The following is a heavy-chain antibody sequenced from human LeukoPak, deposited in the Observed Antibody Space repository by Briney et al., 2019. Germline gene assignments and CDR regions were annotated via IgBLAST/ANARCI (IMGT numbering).Heavy chain of an antibody. Sequence: ASVKVSCKASGYTFTGYYMHWVRQAPGQGLEWVGRINPNSGGTNYAQKFQGRVTMTRDTSISTAYMELSRLRSDDTAVYYCARAWWGRYFDYWGQGTLVTVSS. J-gene: IGHJ4*02. CDR1: GYTFTGYY. D-gene: IGHD2-15*01. V-gene: IGHV1-2*06. CDR2: INPNSGGT. CDR3: ARAWWGRYFDY.